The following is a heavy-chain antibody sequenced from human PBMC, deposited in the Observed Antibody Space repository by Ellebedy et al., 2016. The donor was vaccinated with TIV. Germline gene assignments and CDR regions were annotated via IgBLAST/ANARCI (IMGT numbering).Heavy chain of an antibody. CDR1: GFTFSDYY. V-gene: IGHV3-11*06. CDR3: ARVRDWNYAIDY. Sequence: GESLKISCVASGFTFSDYYMSWIRQAPGKGLEWVSTISTSSSYTKCADSVKGRFTVSRDDAKNSLYLHMNSLKAEDTAVYYCARVRDWNYAIDYWGQGTLVTVSS. J-gene: IGHJ4*02. D-gene: IGHD1-7*01. CDR2: ISTSSSYT.